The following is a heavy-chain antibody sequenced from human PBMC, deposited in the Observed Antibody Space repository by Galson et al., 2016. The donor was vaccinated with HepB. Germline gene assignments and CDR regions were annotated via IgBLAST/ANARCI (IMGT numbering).Heavy chain of an antibody. CDR3: AREYYSWYFDL. CDR1: GGTFSSYG. CDR2: IIVIFGTA. Sequence: SVKVSCKASGGTFSSYGITWVRQAPGQGLEWMGGIIVIFGTANYAQKFQGRVTITADESTSTAYMELSSLRSEDTAVYYCAREYYSWYFDLWGRGTLVTVSS. J-gene: IGHJ2*01. D-gene: IGHD3-10*01. V-gene: IGHV1-69*13.